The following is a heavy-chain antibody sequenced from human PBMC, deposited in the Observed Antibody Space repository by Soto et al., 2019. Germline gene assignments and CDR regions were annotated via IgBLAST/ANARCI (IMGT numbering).Heavy chain of an antibody. CDR2: IHPISGAT. Sequence: QVQLVQSGAEVKKPGASVKDSCKASGYTFTDYFIHWVRQAPGQGLEWMGMIHPISGATGYAQKLQGRVTMTRDTSPTTGSTELGSLRSAGTALYYCVRVYCTSDTCAGDFQYRGQGTLVTVSS. D-gene: IGHD2-8*01. J-gene: IGHJ1*01. V-gene: IGHV1-46*04. CDR1: GYTFTDYF. CDR3: VRVYCTSDTCAGDFQY.